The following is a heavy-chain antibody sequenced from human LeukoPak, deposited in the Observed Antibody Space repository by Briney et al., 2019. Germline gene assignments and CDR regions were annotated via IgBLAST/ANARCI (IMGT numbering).Heavy chain of an antibody. D-gene: IGHD6-13*01. CDR3: ARGRIAATGAFDI. CDR2: ISSSSSTI. CDR1: GFTFSSYS. J-gene: IGHJ3*02. Sequence: PGGSLRLSCAASGFTFSSYSMNWVRQAPGKGLEWVSYISSSSSTIYYADSVKGRFTISRDNAKNSLYLQMNSLRAEDTAVYYCARGRIAATGAFDIWGQGTMVTVSS. V-gene: IGHV3-48*04.